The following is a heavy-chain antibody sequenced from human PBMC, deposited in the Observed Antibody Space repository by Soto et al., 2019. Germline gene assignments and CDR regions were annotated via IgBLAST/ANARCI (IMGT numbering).Heavy chain of an antibody. D-gene: IGHD1-26*01. V-gene: IGHV3-53*02. CDR3: ASVHGSILALH. Sequence: VQLVESGGDLIQPGGSLRLSCAASGFTVSNYYMSWARQAPGKGLEWVSYIDGGGSTYYADSVRGRFTVSRDNSKNTLYLQMNSLRAEDTAVYYCASVHGSILALHWGQGTLVTVSS. CDR2: IDGGGST. CDR1: GFTVSNYY. J-gene: IGHJ4*02.